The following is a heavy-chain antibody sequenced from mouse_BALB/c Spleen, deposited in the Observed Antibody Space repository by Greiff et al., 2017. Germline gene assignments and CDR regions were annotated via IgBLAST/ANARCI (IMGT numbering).Heavy chain of an antibody. J-gene: IGHJ2*01. CDR3: ARHRRNWDFDY. CDR1: GFTFSDYY. CDR2: ISSGGGST. Sequence: EVHLVESGGGLVKPGGSLKLSCAASGFTFSDYYMYWVRQTPEKRLEWVAYISSGGGSTYYPDTVKGRFTISRDNAKNTLYLQMSSLKSEDTAMYYCARHRRNWDFDYWGQGTTLTVSS. V-gene: IGHV5-12-1*01. D-gene: IGHD4-1*01.